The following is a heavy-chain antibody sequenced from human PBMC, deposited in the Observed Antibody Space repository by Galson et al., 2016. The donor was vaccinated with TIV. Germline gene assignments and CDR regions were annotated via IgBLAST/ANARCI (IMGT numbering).Heavy chain of an antibody. V-gene: IGHV6-1*01. D-gene: IGHD1-26*01. J-gene: IGHJ3*02. CDR2: TYHNSKWFN. CDR1: GDSVSSNSGA. Sequence: CAISGDSVSSNSGAWNWLRQSPSRGLEWLGRTYHNSKWFNDYATSVKSRIIIISDTSKYQVSLQINSVTPEDTAVYYCARFTWDLRAFEIWGQGTMVTVSS. CDR3: ARFTWDLRAFEI.